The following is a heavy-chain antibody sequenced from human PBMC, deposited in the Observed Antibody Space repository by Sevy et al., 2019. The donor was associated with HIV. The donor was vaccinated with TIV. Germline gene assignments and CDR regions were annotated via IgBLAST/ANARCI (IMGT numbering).Heavy chain of an antibody. J-gene: IGHJ5*02. CDR2: ISGSGGST. CDR3: AKMNPPFRVTTLTDWFDP. D-gene: IGHD4-17*01. CDR1: GFTFTNYA. Sequence: GGSLRLSCAASGFTFTNYALSWVRQAPGKGLEWVSAISGSGGSTYYADSVKGRFTISRDNSKNTLYLQMNSLRAEDTAIYYCAKMNPPFRVTTLTDWFDPWGQGTLVTVSS. V-gene: IGHV3-23*01.